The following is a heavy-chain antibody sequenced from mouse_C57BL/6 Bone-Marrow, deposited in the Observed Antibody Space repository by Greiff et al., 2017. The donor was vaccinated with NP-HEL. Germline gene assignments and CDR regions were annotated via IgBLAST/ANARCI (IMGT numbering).Heavy chain of an antibody. CDR1: GYTFTSYW. CDR3: ARSGSIYYGNSFDY. Sequence: QVHVKQPGAELVKPGASVKLSCKASGYTFTSYWMHWVKQRPGQGLEWIGMIHPNSGSTNYNEKFKSKATLTVDKSSSTAYMQLSSLTSEDSAVYYCARSGSIYYGNSFDYWGQGTTLTVSS. J-gene: IGHJ2*01. CDR2: IHPNSGST. D-gene: IGHD2-1*01. V-gene: IGHV1-64*01.